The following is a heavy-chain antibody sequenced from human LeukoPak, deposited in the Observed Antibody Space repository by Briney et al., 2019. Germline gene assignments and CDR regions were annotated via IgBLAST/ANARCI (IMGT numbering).Heavy chain of an antibody. CDR3: ARDSYRDGYTLGSMIDY. CDR2: ISPSISTI. V-gene: IGHV3-48*01. D-gene: IGHD5-24*01. Sequence: PGGSLRLSCAASGFTFSSYSMNWVRQAPGKGLEWVSYISPSISTIYYADSLQGRFTISRDNSKNTLYLEMNSLRAEDTAVYYCARDSYRDGYTLGSMIDYWGQGTLVTVSS. CDR1: GFTFSSYS. J-gene: IGHJ4*02.